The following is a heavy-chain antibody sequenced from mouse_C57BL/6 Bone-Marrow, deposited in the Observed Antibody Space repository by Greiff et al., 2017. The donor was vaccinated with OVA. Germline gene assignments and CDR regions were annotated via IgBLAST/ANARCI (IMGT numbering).Heavy chain of an antibody. CDR1: GYTFTSYW. J-gene: IGHJ2*01. CDR2: IDPSDSYT. CDR3: ARRSDYGNYEKTYFDD. V-gene: IGHV1-50*01. Sequence: QVQLQQPGAELVKPGASVKLSCKASGYTFTSYWMQWVKQRPGQGLEWIGEIDPSDSYTNYNQKFKGKATLTVDTSSSTAYMQLSSLTSEDSAVYYCARRSDYGNYEKTYFDDWGQGTTLTVSS. D-gene: IGHD2-1*01.